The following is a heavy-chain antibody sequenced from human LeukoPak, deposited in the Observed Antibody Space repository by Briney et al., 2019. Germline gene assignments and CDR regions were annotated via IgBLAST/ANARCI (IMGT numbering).Heavy chain of an antibody. V-gene: IGHV1-46*01. CDR1: GYTFTSYY. CDR3: ARERRDCGGDCYSFDY. J-gene: IGHJ4*02. Sequence: ASVKVSCKASGYTFTSYYMHWVRQAPGQGLEWMGIINPSGGSTSYAQKFQGRVTMTRDTSTSTVYMELSSLRSEDTAVYYCARERRDCGGDCYSFDYWGQGTLATVSS. CDR2: INPSGGST. D-gene: IGHD2-21*02.